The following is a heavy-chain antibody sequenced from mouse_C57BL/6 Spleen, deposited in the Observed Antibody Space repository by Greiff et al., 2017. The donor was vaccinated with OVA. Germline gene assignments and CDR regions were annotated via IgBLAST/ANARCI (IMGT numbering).Heavy chain of an antibody. Sequence: EVQLQQSGPELVKPGASVKLSCKASGYTFTDYYMNWVKQSHGQSLEWIGDINPNNGGTSYNQKFKGKATLTVDKSSSTAYMQLRSLTSEDSAVYYCAKEKGLFYFDYWGQGTTLTVSS. CDR1: GYTFTDYY. J-gene: IGHJ2*01. V-gene: IGHV1-26*01. CDR2: INPNNGGT. D-gene: IGHD3-3*01. CDR3: AKEKGLFYFDY.